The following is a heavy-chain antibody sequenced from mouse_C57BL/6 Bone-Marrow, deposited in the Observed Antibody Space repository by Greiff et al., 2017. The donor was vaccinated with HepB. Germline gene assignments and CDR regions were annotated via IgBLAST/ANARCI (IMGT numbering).Heavy chain of an antibody. CDR3: ARRGIYYGNGDGFAY. V-gene: IGHV1-19*01. CDR1: GYTFTDYY. Sequence: VQLQQSGPVLVKPGASVKMSCKASGYTFTDYYMNWVRQSHGKSLEWIGVINPYNGGTSYNQKFKGKATLTVDKSSSTAYMELNSLTSEDSEVYYCARRGIYYGNGDGFAYWGQGTLVTVSA. J-gene: IGHJ3*01. D-gene: IGHD2-1*01. CDR2: INPYNGGT.